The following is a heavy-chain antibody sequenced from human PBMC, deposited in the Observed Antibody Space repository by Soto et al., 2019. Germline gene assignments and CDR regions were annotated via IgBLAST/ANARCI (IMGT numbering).Heavy chain of an antibody. CDR2: MNPNSDGA. D-gene: IGHD6-19*01. J-gene: IGHJ5*02. CDR3: ARGGGSGWHGDWFDP. V-gene: IGHV1-2*02. CDR1: GYSFTDYY. Sequence: QVHLVQSGAEVKEPGASVKVSCKASGYSFTDYYIHWVRQAPGQGLEWMGWMNPNSDGAHYAQKFRGRVTMTRDKPIRTAYMEVNRLTSDDTAVYFCARGGGSGWHGDWFDPWGQGTLVTVSS.